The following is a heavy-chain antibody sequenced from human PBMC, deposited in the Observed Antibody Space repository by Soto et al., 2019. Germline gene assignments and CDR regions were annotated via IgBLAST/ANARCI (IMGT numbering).Heavy chain of an antibody. D-gene: IGHD2-8*01. V-gene: IGHV3-48*02. J-gene: IGHJ6*02. Sequence: LRLSCAASGFAFSTYSSNWVRHAPGKGLEWCSYITRDSSTISYADSVKGRFTVSRDNAKNSLYLQMNSLRDEDTAVYYCARVGRGVYGMDVWGQGTSVTVSS. CDR3: ARVGRGVYGMDV. CDR2: ITRDSSTI. CDR1: GFAFSTYS.